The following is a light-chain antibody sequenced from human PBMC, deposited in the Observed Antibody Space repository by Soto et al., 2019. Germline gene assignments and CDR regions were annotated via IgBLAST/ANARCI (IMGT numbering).Light chain of an antibody. CDR2: GAS. CDR1: QSVSSSY. CDR3: HQYGRSPRGT. Sequence: EIVLTQSPATLSLSPGERATLSCRASQSVSSSYLAWYQQKPGQAPRLLIYGASSRATGIPDRFSGSGSGTGFTLTISRLEPEDFAMYYCHQYGRSPRGTFGQGTKVDIK. V-gene: IGKV3-20*01. J-gene: IGKJ1*01.